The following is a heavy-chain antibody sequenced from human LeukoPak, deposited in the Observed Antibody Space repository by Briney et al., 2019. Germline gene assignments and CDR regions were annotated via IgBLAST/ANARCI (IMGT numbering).Heavy chain of an antibody. CDR2: IKQDGSET. Sequence: GGSLRLSCATSGFTFSTYWMSWVRQAPGKGLEWVANIKQDGSETYYADSVKGRFTIFRDNAKNSLYLQMDSLRVEDTAVYYCANGDGFDYWGQGTLVIVSS. J-gene: IGHJ4*02. D-gene: IGHD5-24*01. CDR1: GFTFSTYW. V-gene: IGHV3-7*01. CDR3: ANGDGFDY.